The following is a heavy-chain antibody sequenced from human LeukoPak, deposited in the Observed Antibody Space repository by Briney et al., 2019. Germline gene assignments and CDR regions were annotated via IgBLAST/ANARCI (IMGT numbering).Heavy chain of an antibody. CDR1: GFTFSVYT. Sequence: GGSLRLSCAASGFTFSVYTFHWVRQAPGKGLEWVAAMSYEGNRRYYPDSVKGRFTISRDNSKNTVYLQMNSLTTDDTAVYYCARQATTMMGYYFDYWGQGTLVTVSS. D-gene: IGHD5-12*01. CDR3: ARQATTMMGYYFDY. V-gene: IGHV3-30*04. CDR2: MSYEGNRR. J-gene: IGHJ4*02.